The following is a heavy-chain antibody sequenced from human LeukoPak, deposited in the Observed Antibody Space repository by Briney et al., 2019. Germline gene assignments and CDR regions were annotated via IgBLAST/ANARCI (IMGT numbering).Heavy chain of an antibody. D-gene: IGHD3-22*01. CDR3: ARDQTQYYYDSSGYYFGY. CDR2: INTNTGNP. V-gene: IGHV7-4-1*02. CDR1: GYTFTSYA. Sequence: ASVKVSCKASGYTFTSYAMNWVRQAPGQGLEWMGWINTNTGNPTYAQGFTGRFVFSLDTSVSTAYLQISSLEAEDTAVYYCARDQTQYYYDSSGYYFGYWGQGTLVTVSS. J-gene: IGHJ4*02.